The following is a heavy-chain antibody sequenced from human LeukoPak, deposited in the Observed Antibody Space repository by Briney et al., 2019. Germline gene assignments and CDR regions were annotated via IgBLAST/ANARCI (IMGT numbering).Heavy chain of an antibody. CDR1: GGSISSSSYY. J-gene: IGHJ2*01. CDR2: INHSGST. Sequence: SETLSLTCTVSGGSISSSSYYWGWIRQPPGKGLEWIGEINHSGSTNYNPSLKSRVTISVDTSKNQFSLKLSSVTAADTAVYYCARDWAGSSTDNGYLDFWGRGTLVTVSS. CDR3: ARDWAGSSTDNGYLDF. D-gene: IGHD6-6*01. V-gene: IGHV4-39*07.